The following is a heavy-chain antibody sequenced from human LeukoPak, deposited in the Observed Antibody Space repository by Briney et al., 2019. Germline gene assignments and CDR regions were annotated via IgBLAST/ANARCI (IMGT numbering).Heavy chain of an antibody. CDR2: IYYSGST. CDR1: GVSMSNYY. V-gene: IGHV4-59*01. Sequence: SETLCLTCTVSGVSMSNYYWSWIRQPPGKGLEWIGYIYYSGSTNYNPSLQSRATISVDPSKSQFSLRLSSVTAADTAVYYCARDYFGSGFFDYWGQGILVTVFS. D-gene: IGHD3-10*01. CDR3: ARDYFGSGFFDY. J-gene: IGHJ4*02.